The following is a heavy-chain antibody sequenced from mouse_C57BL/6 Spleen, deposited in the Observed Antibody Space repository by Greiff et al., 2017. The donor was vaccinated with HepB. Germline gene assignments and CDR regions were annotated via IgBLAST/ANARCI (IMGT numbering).Heavy chain of an antibody. CDR1: GYTFTGYT. V-gene: IGHV1-4*01. CDR3: ARRPLGYYLDY. CDR2: INPSSGYT. Sequence: QVQLQQSGAELARPGASVKMSCKASGYTFTGYTMHWVKQRPGQGLEWIGYINPSSGYTKYNQKFKDKATLTADKSSSTAYMQLSSLTSEDSEVYYCARRPLGYYLDYWGQGTTLTVSS. J-gene: IGHJ2*01.